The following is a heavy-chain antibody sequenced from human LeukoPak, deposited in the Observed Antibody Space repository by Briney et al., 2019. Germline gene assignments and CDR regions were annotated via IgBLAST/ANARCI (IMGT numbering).Heavy chain of an antibody. Sequence: GGSLRLSCAASRFTFSSYAMSWVRQAPGKGLEWVSAISGTGGSTYYADSVKGRFTISRDNSKNTLYLQMNSLRADDTAVYYCAKSPGYGGYVGYHFEHWGQGTLVTVSS. CDR1: RFTFSSYA. CDR2: ISGTGGST. J-gene: IGHJ4*02. D-gene: IGHD4-17*01. V-gene: IGHV3-23*01. CDR3: AKSPGYGGYVGYHFEH.